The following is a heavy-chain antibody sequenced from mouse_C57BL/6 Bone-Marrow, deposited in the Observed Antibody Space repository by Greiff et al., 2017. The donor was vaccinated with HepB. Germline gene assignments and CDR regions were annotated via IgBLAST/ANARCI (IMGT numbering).Heavy chain of an antibody. V-gene: IGHV1-18*01. CDR3: ARPLCYGSSSGFAY. D-gene: IGHD1-1*01. CDR1: GYTFTDYN. CDR2: INPNNGGT. Sequence: VQLQQSGPELVKPGASVKIPCKASGYTFTDYNMDWVKQSHGKSLEWIGDINPNNGGTIYNQKFKGKATLTVDKSSSTAYMELRSLTSEDTAVYYCARPLCYGSSSGFAYWGQGTLVTVSA. J-gene: IGHJ3*01.